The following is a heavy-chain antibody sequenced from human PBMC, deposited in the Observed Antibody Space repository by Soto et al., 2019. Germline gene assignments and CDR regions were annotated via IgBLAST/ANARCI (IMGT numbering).Heavy chain of an antibody. D-gene: IGHD5-18*01. CDR1: GFTFSSYA. CDR2: ISGSGGST. J-gene: IGHJ6*03. V-gene: IGHV3-23*01. CDR3: AKRPKRGYSYGYDYYYMDV. Sequence: VGSLRLSCAASGFTFSSYAMSWVRQAPGKGLEWVSAISGSGGSTYYADSVKGRFTISRDNSKNTLYLQMNSLRAEDTAVYYCAKRPKRGYSYGYDYYYMDVWGKGTTVTVSS.